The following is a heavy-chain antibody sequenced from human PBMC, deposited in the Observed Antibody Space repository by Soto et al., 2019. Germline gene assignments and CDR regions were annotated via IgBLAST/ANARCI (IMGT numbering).Heavy chain of an antibody. CDR3: AREDSIVGATTSSTPNDY. J-gene: IGHJ4*02. D-gene: IGHD1-26*01. CDR1: GFTFSTYG. Sequence: GGSLRLSCAASGFTFSTYGMHWVRQAPGKGLEWVAVVWYDGSNKYYADSVKGRFTISRDNSKNTLYLQMNSLRAEDTAVYYCAREDSIVGATTSSTPNDYWGQGTLVTVSS. V-gene: IGHV3-33*01. CDR2: VWYDGSNK.